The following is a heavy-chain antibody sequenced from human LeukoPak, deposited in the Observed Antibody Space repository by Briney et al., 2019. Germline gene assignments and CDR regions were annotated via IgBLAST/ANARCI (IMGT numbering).Heavy chain of an antibody. V-gene: IGHV3-20*04. J-gene: IGHJ4*02. D-gene: IGHD3-10*01. Sequence: PGGSLRLSCTASGFTFDDYGMSWVRQAPGNGLEWVSGINWNGGSTGYADSVKGRFTISRDNAKNFLYLQMNSLRAEDTALYYCARGYGSGSYTIFDYWGQGTLVTVSS. CDR2: INWNGGST. CDR1: GFTFDDYG. CDR3: ARGYGSGSYTIFDY.